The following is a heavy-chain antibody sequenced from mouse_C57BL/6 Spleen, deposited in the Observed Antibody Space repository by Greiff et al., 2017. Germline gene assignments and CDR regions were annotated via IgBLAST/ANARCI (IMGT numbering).Heavy chain of an antibody. Sequence: VNVVESGAELVKPGASVKMSCKASGYTFTTYPIEWMKQNHGKSLEWIGNFHPYNDDTKYNEKFKGKATLTVEKSSSTVYLELSRLTSDDSAVYYCARRNYNGSSAYFDYWGQGTTLTVSS. V-gene: IGHV1-47*01. CDR2: FHPYNDDT. J-gene: IGHJ2*01. D-gene: IGHD1-1*01. CDR3: ARRNYNGSSAYFDY. CDR1: GYTFTTYP.